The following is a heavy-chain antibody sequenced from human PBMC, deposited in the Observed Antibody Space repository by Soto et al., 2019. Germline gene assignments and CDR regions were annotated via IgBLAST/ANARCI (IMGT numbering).Heavy chain of an antibody. D-gene: IGHD3-9*01. CDR2: ISGKDGST. V-gene: IGHV3-23*01. CDR3: VKDGTGDTCPDMDV. J-gene: IGHJ6*01. CDR1: GFTFKKYA. Sequence: EVQLLESGGGLVQPGGSLRLSCAASGFTFKKYAMTWVRQAPGKGLEWVSTISGKDGSTYYADSVKGRFTISRDNSKNALYLQMSSLRAEDTALYYCVKDGTGDTCPDMDVWGQGTTVTVSS.